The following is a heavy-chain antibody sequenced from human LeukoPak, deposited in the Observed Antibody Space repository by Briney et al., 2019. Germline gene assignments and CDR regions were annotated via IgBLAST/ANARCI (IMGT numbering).Heavy chain of an antibody. Sequence: GASVKVSCKASGYTFTNYYMHWVRQAPGQGLEWMGIINPSGGSTSYAQKFQGRATMTRDTSTSTVYMELSSLRSEDTAVYYCARVTGVESRGSGIYDIGAIEYWGQGTLVTVSS. J-gene: IGHJ4*02. CDR1: GYTFTNYY. CDR3: ARVTGVESRGSGIYDIGAIEY. D-gene: IGHD3-10*01. V-gene: IGHV1-46*01. CDR2: INPSGGST.